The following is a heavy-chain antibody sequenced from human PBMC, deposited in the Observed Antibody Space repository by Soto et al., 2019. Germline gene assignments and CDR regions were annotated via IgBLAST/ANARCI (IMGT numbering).Heavy chain of an antibody. CDR2: TYYRSRWYS. D-gene: IGHD4-4*01. CDR3: AGDPPGFHSASEF. Sequence: PSQTLSLTCAISGDSVSSNGAAWNWIRQSPSRGLEWLGRTYYRSRWYSDYAPSVKSRITVNTDTSQNQFSLQLNSVTPEDTAIYYCAGDPPGFHSASEFWGQGTLVTVSS. V-gene: IGHV6-1*01. CDR1: GDSVSSNGAA. J-gene: IGHJ4*02.